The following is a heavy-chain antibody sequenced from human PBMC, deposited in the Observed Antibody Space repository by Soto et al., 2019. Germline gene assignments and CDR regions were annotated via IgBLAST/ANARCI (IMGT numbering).Heavy chain of an antibody. J-gene: IGHJ5*02. D-gene: IGHD6-6*01. CDR3: ARAVYSSSSNWFDP. V-gene: IGHV1-2*02. CDR2: INPNSGGT. CDR1: GYTFTGYY. Sequence: GASVEVSCKXSGYTFTGYYMHWVRQAPGQGLEWMGWINPNSGGTNYAQKFQGRVTMTRDTSISTAYMELSRLRSDDTAVYYCARAVYSSSSNWFDPWGQGTLVTVSS.